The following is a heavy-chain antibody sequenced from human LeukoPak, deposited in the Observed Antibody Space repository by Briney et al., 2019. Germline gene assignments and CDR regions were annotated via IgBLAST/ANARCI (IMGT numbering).Heavy chain of an antibody. D-gene: IGHD6-13*01. CDR2: IYYSGST. Sequence: PSETLSLTCTVSGGSISSSSYYWSWIRQPPGKGLEWIGYIYYSGSTNYNPSLKSRVTISIDTSKNQFSLKLSSVTAADTAVYYCARSFQRSSWYWDYWGQGTLVTVSS. J-gene: IGHJ4*02. V-gene: IGHV4-61*01. CDR3: ARSFQRSSWYWDY. CDR1: GGSISSSSYY.